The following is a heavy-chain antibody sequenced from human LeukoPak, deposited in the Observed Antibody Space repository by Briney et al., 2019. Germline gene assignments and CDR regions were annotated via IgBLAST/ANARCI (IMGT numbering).Heavy chain of an antibody. Sequence: SETLSLTCTVSGGSISSSSYYWGWIRQPPGKGLEWIGSIYYSGSTYYNPSLKSRFTISVDTSKNQFSLKLSSVTAADTAVYYCATDVVATIRGFDPWGQGTLVTVSS. CDR2: IYYSGST. D-gene: IGHD5-12*01. V-gene: IGHV4-39*01. CDR1: GGSISSSSYY. J-gene: IGHJ5*02. CDR3: ATDVVATIRGFDP.